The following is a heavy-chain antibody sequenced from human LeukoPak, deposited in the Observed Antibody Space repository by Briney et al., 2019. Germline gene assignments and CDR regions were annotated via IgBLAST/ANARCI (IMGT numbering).Heavy chain of an antibody. CDR3: AGGPLYGSGTY. Sequence: ASVKVSCKASGYTFTDYYMHWVRQAPGQGLEWMGWINPNSGGTKYAQKFQGNITMTRDTSISTAYMELSRLRSDDTAVYYCAGGPLYGSGTYWGQGTLVTVSS. CDR1: GYTFTDYY. CDR2: INPNSGGT. V-gene: IGHV1-2*02. J-gene: IGHJ4*02. D-gene: IGHD3-10*01.